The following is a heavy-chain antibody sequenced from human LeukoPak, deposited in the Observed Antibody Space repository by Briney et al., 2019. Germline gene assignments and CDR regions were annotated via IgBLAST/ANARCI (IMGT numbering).Heavy chain of an antibody. CDR2: IYYSGST. Sequence: SETLSLTCAVSSDSISSYYWSWIRQPPGKGLEWIGYIYYSGSTNYNPSLKSRVTISVDTSKNQFSLKLSSVTAADTAVYYCARDPGGISGSYVAFDIWGQGTMVTVSS. D-gene: IGHD1-26*01. CDR3: ARDPGGISGSYVAFDI. CDR1: SDSISSYY. J-gene: IGHJ3*02. V-gene: IGHV4-59*01.